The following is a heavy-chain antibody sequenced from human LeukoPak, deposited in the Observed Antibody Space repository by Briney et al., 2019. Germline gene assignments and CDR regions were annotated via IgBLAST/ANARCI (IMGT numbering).Heavy chain of an antibody. J-gene: IGHJ4*02. CDR3: ARDLMGIAYRGAFYY. V-gene: IGHV3-30*02. Sequence: GGSLRLSCAASGFTFSSYGMHWVRQAPGKGLEWVAYIRYDGSNKYYADSVKGRFTISRDISKNTLYLQMNSLRAEDTAVYYCARDLMGIAYRGAFYYWGQGTLVTVSS. D-gene: IGHD6-13*01. CDR1: GFTFSSYG. CDR2: IRYDGSNK.